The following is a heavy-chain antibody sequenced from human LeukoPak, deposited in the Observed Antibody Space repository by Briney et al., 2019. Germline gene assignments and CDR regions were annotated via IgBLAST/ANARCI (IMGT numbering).Heavy chain of an antibody. Sequence: GRSLRLSCAASGFTFSSYAMSWVRQAPGKGLEWVSTISGGGDNTYYADSVKGRFTISRDNSKNTLYLQMNRLRTEDTALYYCARDTRLGYCRSTSCYASWYDPWGQGTLVTVSS. CDR2: ISGGGDNT. CDR3: ARDTRLGYCRSTSCYASWYDP. J-gene: IGHJ5*02. D-gene: IGHD2-2*01. V-gene: IGHV3-23*01. CDR1: GFTFSSYA.